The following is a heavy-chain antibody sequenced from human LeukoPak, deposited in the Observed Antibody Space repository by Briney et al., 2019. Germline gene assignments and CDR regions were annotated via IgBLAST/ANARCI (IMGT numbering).Heavy chain of an antibody. V-gene: IGHV3-9*01. CDR2: ISWNSGSI. CDR3: AKDGGSGTGGFDY. Sequence: GGSLRLSCAASGFTFDDYAMHWVRQAPGKGLEWVSGISWNSGSIGYADSVKGRFTISRDNAKNSLYLQMNSLRAEDTALYYCAKDGGSGTGGFDYWGQGTLVTVSS. CDR1: GFTFDDYA. J-gene: IGHJ4*02. D-gene: IGHD3-16*01.